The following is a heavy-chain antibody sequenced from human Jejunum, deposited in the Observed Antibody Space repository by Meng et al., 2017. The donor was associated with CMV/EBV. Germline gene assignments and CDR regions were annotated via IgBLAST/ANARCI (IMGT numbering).Heavy chain of an antibody. CDR2: ISTRSTYT. CDR1: GFSFSDHY. D-gene: IGHD1-7*01. J-gene: IGHJ4*02. Sequence: QLQLVESGGGLVKPGGSLRLSCAASGFSFSDHYMSWVRQAPGKGLEWVSYISTRSTYTDYADSVKGRFTISRDNAKNSLYLQMNSLRVEDTAVYYCARENYANPDYWGQGTLVTVSA. V-gene: IGHV3-11*05. CDR3: ARENYANPDY.